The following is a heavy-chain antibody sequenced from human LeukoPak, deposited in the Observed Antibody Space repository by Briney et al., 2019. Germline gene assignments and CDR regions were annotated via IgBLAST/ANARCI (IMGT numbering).Heavy chain of an antibody. V-gene: IGHV4-34*01. D-gene: IGHD2-2*01. Sequence: PSETLSLTCAVYGGSFSGYYWSWIRQPPGKGLEWIGEINHSGSTNYNPSLKSRVTISVDTSKNQFSLKLSSVTAADTAVYYCARVRSTSWGRYYYYMDVWGKGTTVTVSS. CDR3: ARVRSTSWGRYYYYMDV. J-gene: IGHJ6*03. CDR1: GGSFSGYY. CDR2: INHSGST.